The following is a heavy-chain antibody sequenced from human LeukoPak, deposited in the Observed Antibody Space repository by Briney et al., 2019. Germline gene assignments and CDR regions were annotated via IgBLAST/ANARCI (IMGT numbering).Heavy chain of an antibody. Sequence: SVKVSCKAPGGTFSSYAISWVRQAPGQGLEWMGGIIPIFGTANYAQKFQGRVTITADESTSTAYMELSSQRSEDTAAYYCARDHFWSGYYHFDYWGQGTLVTVSS. V-gene: IGHV1-69*13. CDR2: IIPIFGTA. CDR3: ARDHFWSGYYHFDY. CDR1: GGTFSSYA. J-gene: IGHJ4*02. D-gene: IGHD3-3*02.